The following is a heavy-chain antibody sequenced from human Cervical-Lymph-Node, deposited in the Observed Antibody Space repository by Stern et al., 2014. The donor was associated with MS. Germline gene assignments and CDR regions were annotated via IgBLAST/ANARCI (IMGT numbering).Heavy chain of an antibody. CDR1: GFTFSNHW. CDR2: ITQDGGED. D-gene: IGHD6-25*01. Sequence: VQLMESGGGLVQPGGSLRLSCAASGFTFSNHWMNWVRQAPGKGLEWVAHITQDGGEDYYVDSVKGRFTISRDNAKNSLYLQMNSLRAEDTAVYYCSRGVQGGFWGQGTLVTVSS. J-gene: IGHJ4*02. CDR3: SRGVQGGF. V-gene: IGHV3-7*01.